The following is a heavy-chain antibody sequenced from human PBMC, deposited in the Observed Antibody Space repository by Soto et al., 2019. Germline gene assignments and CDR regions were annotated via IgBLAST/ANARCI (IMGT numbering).Heavy chain of an antibody. CDR3: ARDLAYIREY. J-gene: IGHJ4*02. CDR2: ISTAHADI. D-gene: IGHD3-10*01. Sequence: ASVKVSCKTSGYTFTDYSISWVRQAPGQGLEWMGWISTAHADIGYAQKFQGRVTMTKDTSTSTSFMELRSLRSDDTAIYYCARDLAYIREYWGQGTLVTVSS. CDR1: GYTFTDYS. V-gene: IGHV1-18*01.